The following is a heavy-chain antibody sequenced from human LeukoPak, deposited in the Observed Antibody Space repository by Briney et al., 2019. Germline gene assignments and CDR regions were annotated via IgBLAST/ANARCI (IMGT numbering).Heavy chain of an antibody. D-gene: IGHD1-26*01. V-gene: IGHV4-4*09. J-gene: IGHJ4*02. CDR2: IYTGGST. Sequence: SETLSLTCTVSGGSISSYYWSWIRQPPGKGLEWIGYIYTGGSTNYNPSLKSRVTISVDTSKNQFSLKLSSVTAADTAVYYCARQRAGRGAFDYWGQGTLVTVSS. CDR3: ARQRAGRGAFDY. CDR1: GGSISSYY.